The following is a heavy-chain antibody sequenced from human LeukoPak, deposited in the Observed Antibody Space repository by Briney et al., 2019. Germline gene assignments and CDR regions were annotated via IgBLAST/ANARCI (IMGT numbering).Heavy chain of an antibody. CDR1: GFTFSSYG. D-gene: IGHD3-22*01. V-gene: IGHV3-30*03. J-gene: IGHJ3*02. CDR3: ARDLTYYFDSSDYGGAFDI. CDR2: ISYDGINE. Sequence: PGRSLRLSCAASGFTFSSYGMHWVRQAPGKGLEWVAVISYDGINEYYAASVKGRFTISRDNSKNTLYLQMNSLRAEDTAVYYCARDLTYYFDSSDYGGAFDIWGQGTMVTVSS.